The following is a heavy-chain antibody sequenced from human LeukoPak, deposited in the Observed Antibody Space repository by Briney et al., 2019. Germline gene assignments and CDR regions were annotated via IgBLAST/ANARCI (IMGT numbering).Heavy chain of an antibody. V-gene: IGHV5-51*01. J-gene: IGHJ5*02. CDR2: IYPGDSDT. CDR1: GYSFTSYW. CDR3: ARHVADDIVVLPGWHCFDP. D-gene: IGHD2-2*01. Sequence: GESLKISCKGFGYSFTSYWIAWVRQMPGKGLEWMGIIYPGDSDTRYSPSFQGQVTISADKSINTAYLQWSSLKASDTAMYYCARHVADDIVVLPGWHCFDPWGQGTLVTVSS.